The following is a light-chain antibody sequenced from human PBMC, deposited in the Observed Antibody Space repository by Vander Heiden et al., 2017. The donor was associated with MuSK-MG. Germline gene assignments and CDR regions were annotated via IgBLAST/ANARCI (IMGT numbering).Light chain of an antibody. CDR1: NIGSKS. Sequence: VAPGKTARITCGGNNIGSKSVHWYQRKPGQAPVLVIYYDSDRPSGIPERFSGSNSGNTATLTISRVEAGDEADYYCQVWDSSSDHLVVFGGGTKLTVL. V-gene: IGLV3-21*04. J-gene: IGLJ2*01. CDR3: QVWDSSSDHLVV. CDR2: YDS.